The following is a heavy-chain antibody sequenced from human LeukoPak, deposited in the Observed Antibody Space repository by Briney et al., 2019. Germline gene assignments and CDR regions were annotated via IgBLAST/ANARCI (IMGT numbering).Heavy chain of an antibody. D-gene: IGHD1-1*01. CDR3: VRVQTIDF. J-gene: IGHJ4*02. CDR1: GFTFSDYW. Sequence: GGSLRLSCTASGFTFSDYWTYWVRHAPGKGLVWVSRIKSDGTGILYEDFAGGRFTISRDNAKNALYLQMSSLREEDTAAYYCVRVQTIDFWGQGILVTVSS. CDR2: IKSDGTGI. V-gene: IGHV3-74*03.